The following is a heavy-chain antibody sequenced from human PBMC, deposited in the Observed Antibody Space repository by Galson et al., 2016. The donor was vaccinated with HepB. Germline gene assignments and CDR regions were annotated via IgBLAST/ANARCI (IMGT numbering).Heavy chain of an antibody. CDR3: ARDRRHNYAFFDS. CDR2: ISRTGETF. Sequence: SLRLSCAASGFSFSSYNMDWVRRAPGKGLEWVSYISRTGETFYYADSVKGRFTISRDNAKNVLYLQMNSLRDEDTAVYYCARDRRHNYAFFDSWGQGTPITVSS. D-gene: IGHD3-16*01. V-gene: IGHV3-48*02. CDR1: GFSFSSYN. J-gene: IGHJ4*02.